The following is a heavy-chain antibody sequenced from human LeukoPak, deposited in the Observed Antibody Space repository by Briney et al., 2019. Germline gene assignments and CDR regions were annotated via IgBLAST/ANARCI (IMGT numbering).Heavy chain of an antibody. CDR2: ISGSGGST. CDR1: GFTFSSYA. Sequence: GGSLRLSCAASGFTFSSYAMSWVRQAPGKGLEWVSAISGSGGSTYYADSVKGRFTISRDNAKNSLYLQMNSLRAEDTAVYYCAGDAGGYGDYVPDYWGQGTLVTVSS. CDR3: AGDAGGYGDYVPDY. J-gene: IGHJ4*02. V-gene: IGHV3-23*01. D-gene: IGHD4-17*01.